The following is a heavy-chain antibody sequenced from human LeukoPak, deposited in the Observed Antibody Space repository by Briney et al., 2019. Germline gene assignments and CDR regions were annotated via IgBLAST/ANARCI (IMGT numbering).Heavy chain of an antibody. V-gene: IGHV3-21*01. CDR2: ISSSSTYI. J-gene: IGHJ4*02. D-gene: IGHD3-22*01. CDR1: GFTFSSYE. CDR3: ARAWDDSSGYYPTHIDY. Sequence: PGGSLRLSCAASGFTFSSYEMNWVRQAPGKGLEWVSSISSSSTYIYYADSVKGRFTISRDNAKNSLYLQMNSLRAEDTAVYYCARAWDDSSGYYPTHIDYWGQGTLVTVSS.